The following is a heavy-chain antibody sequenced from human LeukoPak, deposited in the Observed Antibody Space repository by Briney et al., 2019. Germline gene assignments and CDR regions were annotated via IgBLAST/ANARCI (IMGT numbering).Heavy chain of an antibody. CDR3: TKXRYSGYESSFGY. D-gene: IGHD5-12*01. Sequence: PGGSLRLSCAASGFTFDDYAMNWVRQAPGKGLEWVSGISWNSGSRGYADSVKGRFTISRDNAKNSLYLQMNSLRAEDTALYYCTKXRYSGYESSFGYWGQGTLVTVSS. J-gene: IGHJ4*02. CDR2: ISWNSGSR. V-gene: IGHV3-9*01. CDR1: GFTFDDYA.